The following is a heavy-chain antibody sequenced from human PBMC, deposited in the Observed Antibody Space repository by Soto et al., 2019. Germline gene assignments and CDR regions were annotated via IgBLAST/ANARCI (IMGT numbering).Heavy chain of an antibody. Sequence: GGSLRLSCAASGFTFSSYGMHWVRQAPGKGLEWVAVIWYDGSNKYYADSVKGRFTISRDNSKNTLYLQMNSLRAEDTAVYYCARDRWYYDFFRTYGMDVWGQGTTVTVSS. CDR1: GFTFSSYG. CDR3: ARDRWYYDFFRTYGMDV. D-gene: IGHD3-3*01. V-gene: IGHV3-33*08. CDR2: IWYDGSNK. J-gene: IGHJ6*02.